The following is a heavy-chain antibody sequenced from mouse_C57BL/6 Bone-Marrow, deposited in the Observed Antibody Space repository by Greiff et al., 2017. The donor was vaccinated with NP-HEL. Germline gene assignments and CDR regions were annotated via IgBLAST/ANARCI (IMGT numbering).Heavy chain of an antibody. CDR1: GFNIKDDY. J-gene: IGHJ3*01. Sequence: EVQRVESGAELVRPGASVKLSCTASGFNIKDDYMHWVKQRPEQGLEWIGWIDPENGDTEYASKFQGKATITADTSSNTAYLQLSSLTSEDTAVYYCTTYYDYDDGAWFAYWGQGTLVTVSA. D-gene: IGHD2-4*01. V-gene: IGHV14-4*01. CDR2: IDPENGDT. CDR3: TTYYDYDDGAWFAY.